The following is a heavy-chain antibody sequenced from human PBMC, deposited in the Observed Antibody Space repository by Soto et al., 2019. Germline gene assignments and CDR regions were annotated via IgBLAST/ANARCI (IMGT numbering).Heavy chain of an antibody. CDR3: TRHPSSGWPE. D-gene: IGHD6-19*01. Sequence: EVQLVESGGGLVQPGGSLKLSCAASGFTFSGSAMHWVRQASGKGLEWVGRIRSKANSYATAYAASVKGRFTISRDDSKNTAYLQMNSLKTEDTAVYYCTRHPSSGWPEWGQGTLVTVSS. CDR2: IRSKANSYAT. CDR1: GFTFSGSA. J-gene: IGHJ4*02. V-gene: IGHV3-73*01.